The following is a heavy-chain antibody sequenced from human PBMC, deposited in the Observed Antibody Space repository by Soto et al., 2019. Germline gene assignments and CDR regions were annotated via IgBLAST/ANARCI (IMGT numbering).Heavy chain of an antibody. CDR2: INHSGST. CDR3: ARDKITVPFDC. Sequence: SETLSLTCAVYGGSFSGYYWTWIRQPPGTGLEWIGEINHSGSTNYNPSLKSRVTISVDTSKNQFSLKLTSVTAADTAVYYCARDKITVPFDCWGQGTLVTVSS. V-gene: IGHV4-34*01. CDR1: GGSFSGYY. D-gene: IGHD3-10*01. J-gene: IGHJ4*02.